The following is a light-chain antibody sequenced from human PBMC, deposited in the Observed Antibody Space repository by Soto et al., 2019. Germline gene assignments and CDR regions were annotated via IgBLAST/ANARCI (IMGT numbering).Light chain of an antibody. CDR3: QQYYTYSWT. Sequence: DIQMTQSPSTLSASVGDRVTITCRASQSISSWLAWYQQKPGKAPNLLIYKASSLESGVPSRFSGSGSGTEFTLTISSLKPDDFATYYCQQYYTYSWTFGQGTEVEIK. CDR1: QSISSW. CDR2: KAS. J-gene: IGKJ1*01. V-gene: IGKV1-5*03.